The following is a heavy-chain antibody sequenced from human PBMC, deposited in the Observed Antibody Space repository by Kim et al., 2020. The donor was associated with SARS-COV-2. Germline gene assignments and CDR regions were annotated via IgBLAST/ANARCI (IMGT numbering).Heavy chain of an antibody. D-gene: IGHD3-10*01. Sequence: SVKVSCKASGGTFSSYTISWVRQAPGQGLEWMGRIIPILGIANYAQKFQGRVTITADKSTSTAYMELSSLRSEDTAVYYCARDLGVVRGEGNWFDPWGQGTLVTVSS. J-gene: IGHJ5*02. CDR3: ARDLGVVRGEGNWFDP. CDR2: IIPILGIA. CDR1: GGTFSSYT. V-gene: IGHV1-69*04.